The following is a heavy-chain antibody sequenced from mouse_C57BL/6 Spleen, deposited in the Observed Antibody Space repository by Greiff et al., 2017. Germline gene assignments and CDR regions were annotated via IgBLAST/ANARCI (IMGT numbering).Heavy chain of an antibody. CDR1: GYTFTDYN. V-gene: IGHV1-18*01. CDR2: INPNNGGT. D-gene: IGHD2-14*01. J-gene: IGHJ4*01. CDR3: ARGYRAVPGLYYAMDY. Sequence: EVQLQQSGPELVKPGASVKIPCKASGYTFTDYNMDWVKQSHGKSLEWIGDINPNNGGTIYNQTFKGKATLTVDKSSSTAYMELRSLTSEDTAVYYCARGYRAVPGLYYAMDYWGQGTSVTVSS.